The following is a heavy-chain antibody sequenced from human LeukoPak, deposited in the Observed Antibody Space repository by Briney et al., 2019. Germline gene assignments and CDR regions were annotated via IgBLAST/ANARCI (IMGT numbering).Heavy chain of an antibody. CDR3: ARAMTTVVTYYYYYMDV. V-gene: IGHV3-11*01. CDR2: ISSSGSTI. Sequence: GGSLRLSCAASGFTFSDYYMSWIRQAPGKGLEWVSYISSSGSTIYYADSVKGRFTISRDNAKNSLYLQMNSLRAEDTAVYYCARAMTTVVTYYYYYMDVWGKGTTVTISS. CDR1: GFTFSDYY. D-gene: IGHD4-23*01. J-gene: IGHJ6*03.